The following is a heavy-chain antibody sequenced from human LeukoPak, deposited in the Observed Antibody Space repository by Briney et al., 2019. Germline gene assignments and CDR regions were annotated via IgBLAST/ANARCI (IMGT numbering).Heavy chain of an antibody. D-gene: IGHD3/OR15-3a*01. J-gene: IGHJ4*02. Sequence: GGSLRLSCAASGFTFSSYGMHWVRQAPGKGLEWVAFIRYDGSNKYYADSVKGRFTISRDNSKNTLYLQMNSLRAEDTAVYYCARERWLDSRLGPGDYWGQGTLVTVSS. CDR2: IRYDGSNK. CDR3: ARERWLDSRLGPGDY. V-gene: IGHV3-30*02. CDR1: GFTFSSYG.